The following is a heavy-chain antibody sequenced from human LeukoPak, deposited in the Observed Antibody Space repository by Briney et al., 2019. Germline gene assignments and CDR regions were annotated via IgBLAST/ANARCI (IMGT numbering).Heavy chain of an antibody. D-gene: IGHD3-3*01. CDR2: INHSGST. J-gene: IGHJ5*02. CDR1: GGSFSGYY. Sequence: SETLSLTCAVYGGSFSGYYWSWIRQPPGKGLEWVGEINHSGSTNYNPSLTRRVTISVDTSKNQFSLKQSSVTAAAAAVSYWARGRVYDFWSGYYTGIRNWFDPWGQGTLVTVSS. CDR3: ARGRVYDFWSGYYTGIRNWFDP. V-gene: IGHV4-34*01.